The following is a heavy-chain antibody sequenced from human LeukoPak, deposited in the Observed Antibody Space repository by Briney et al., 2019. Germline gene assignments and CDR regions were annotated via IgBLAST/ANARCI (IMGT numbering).Heavy chain of an antibody. CDR3: ATGSSGWSVDY. J-gene: IGHJ4*02. D-gene: IGHD6-19*01. CDR2: IYYSGNT. Sequence: SETLSLTCTVSGDSISSYYWSWIRQPPGKGLEWIGYIYYSGNTNYNPSLKRRVTISVDTSTNQFSLKLTSVTAADTAVYYCATGSSGWSVDYWGQGTLVTVSS. V-gene: IGHV4-59*01. CDR1: GDSISSYY.